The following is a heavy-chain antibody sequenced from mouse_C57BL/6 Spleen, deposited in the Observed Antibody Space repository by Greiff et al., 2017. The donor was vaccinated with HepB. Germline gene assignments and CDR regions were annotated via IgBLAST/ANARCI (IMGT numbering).Heavy chain of an antibody. V-gene: IGHV1-82*01. D-gene: IGHD2-1*01. Sequence: VQLQQSGPELVKPGASVKISCKASGYAFSSSWMNWVKQRPGKGLEWIGRIYPGDGDTNYNGKFKGKATLTADKSSSTADMQLSSLTSEDSAVYFCAIYSRGYFDYWGQGTTLTVSS. CDR1: GYAFSSSW. CDR3: AIYSRGYFDY. CDR2: IYPGDGDT. J-gene: IGHJ2*01.